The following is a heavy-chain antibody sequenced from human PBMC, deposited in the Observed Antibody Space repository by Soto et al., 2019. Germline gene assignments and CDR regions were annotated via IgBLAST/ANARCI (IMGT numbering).Heavy chain of an antibody. Sequence: PSETLSLTCTVSGDSIKSSSHYWGWIRQPPGETLEWIGNIYYSGNDYYNPSLKSRVTISVDTSKSQFSLRLKSVTVADTAVYFCARRTVHTGAPFDTWGQGTLVTVSS. J-gene: IGHJ4*02. CDR3: ARRTVHTGAPFDT. D-gene: IGHD2-21*01. V-gene: IGHV4-39*01. CDR1: GDSIKSSSHY. CDR2: IYYSGND.